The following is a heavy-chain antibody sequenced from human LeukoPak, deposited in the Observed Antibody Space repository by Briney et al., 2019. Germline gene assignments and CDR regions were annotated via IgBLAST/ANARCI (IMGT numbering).Heavy chain of an antibody. J-gene: IGHJ5*02. Sequence: SETLSLTCTVSGGSISSSSYYWGWIRQPPGKGLEWIGSIYYSGSTYYTPSLKSRVTISVDTSKNQFSLKLISVTAADTAVYYCARREHGMGWFDPWGQGTLVTVSS. CDR2: IYYSGST. CDR1: GGSISSSSYY. V-gene: IGHV4-39*01. CDR3: ARREHGMGWFDP. D-gene: IGHD5-24*01.